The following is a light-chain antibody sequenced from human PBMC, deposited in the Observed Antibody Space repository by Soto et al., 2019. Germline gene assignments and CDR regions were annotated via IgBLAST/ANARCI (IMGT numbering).Light chain of an antibody. V-gene: IGKV3-11*01. Sequence: SPVTLSLSPGERATLYCRASQSVSSYLAWYQQKPGQAPRLLIYDAYNRATGIPPRFSGSGSGTDFTLTISSLEPEDSAVYYCQQRHRWPITFGQGTRLEIK. CDR2: DAY. J-gene: IGKJ5*01. CDR1: QSVSSY. CDR3: QQRHRWPIT.